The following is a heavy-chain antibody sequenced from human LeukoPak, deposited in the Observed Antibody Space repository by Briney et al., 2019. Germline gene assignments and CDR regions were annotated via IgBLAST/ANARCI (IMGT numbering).Heavy chain of an antibody. Sequence: SETLSLTCTGSGGSISSYYWSWIRQPPGKGLEWIGYIYYSGSTNYNPSLKSRVTISVDTSKNQFSLKLSSVTAADTAVYYCASWSTGDYARCDYWGQGTRVSVSS. D-gene: IGHD4-17*01. CDR3: ASWSTGDYARCDY. J-gene: IGHJ4*02. CDR2: IYYSGST. CDR1: GGSISSYY. V-gene: IGHV4-59*01.